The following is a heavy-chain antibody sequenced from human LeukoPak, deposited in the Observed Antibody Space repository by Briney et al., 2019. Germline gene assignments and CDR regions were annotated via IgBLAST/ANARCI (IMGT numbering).Heavy chain of an antibody. D-gene: IGHD1-14*01. CDR1: GFAFSTYW. Sequence: AGGSLRLSCAASGFAFSTYWMHWVRQAPGKGLEWVSSISSSGFIYFADSLKGRFTISRDNAKNSVYLQINSLRAEDTAVYYCARDRNFVAFDIWGQGTMVTVSS. CDR2: ISSSGFI. CDR3: ARDRNFVAFDI. V-gene: IGHV3-69-1*01. J-gene: IGHJ3*02.